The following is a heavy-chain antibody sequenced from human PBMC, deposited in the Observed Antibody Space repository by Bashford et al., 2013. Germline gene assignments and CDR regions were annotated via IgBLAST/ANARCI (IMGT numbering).Heavy chain of an antibody. V-gene: IGHV4-39*07. J-gene: IGHJ4*02. CDR1: GGSISTSSYY. Sequence: SETLSLTCTVSGGSISTSSYYWGWIRQPPGKGLEWIGSVYYSENTYYNPSLKSRLTISIDTSKNQFSLKLNSVTAADTAVYYCARIVGYCSGGNCLLDYWGRGTLVTVSS. CDR2: VYYSENT. CDR3: ARIVGYCSGGNCLLDY. D-gene: IGHD2-15*01.